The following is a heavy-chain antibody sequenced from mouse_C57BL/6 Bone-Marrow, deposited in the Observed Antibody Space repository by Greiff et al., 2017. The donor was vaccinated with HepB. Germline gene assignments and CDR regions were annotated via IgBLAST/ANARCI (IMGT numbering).Heavy chain of an antibody. Sequence: DVKLVESGGDLVKPGGSLKLSCAASGFTFSSYGMSWVRQTPDKRLEWVATISSGGSYTYYPDSVKGRFTISRDNAKNTLYLQMSSLKSEDTAMYYCARHGSSSAWFAYWGQGTLVTVSA. J-gene: IGHJ3*01. V-gene: IGHV5-6*02. D-gene: IGHD1-1*01. CDR2: ISSGGSYT. CDR1: GFTFSSYG. CDR3: ARHGSSSAWFAY.